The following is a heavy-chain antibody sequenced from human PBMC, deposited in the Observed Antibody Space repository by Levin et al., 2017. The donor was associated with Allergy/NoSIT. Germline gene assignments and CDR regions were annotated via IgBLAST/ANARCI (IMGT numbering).Heavy chain of an antibody. D-gene: IGHD6-13*01. Sequence: GESLKISCAASGFSFSTYTMGWVRQAPGKGLEWVSDINPNGGRTYYVDSVKGRFTISRDNSKNTLFLQLGSLRAEDTAVYYCVKAGSISWYDYWGQGTLATVSS. CDR3: VKAGSISWYDY. J-gene: IGHJ4*02. CDR1: GFSFSTYT. CDR2: INPNGGRT. V-gene: IGHV3-23*01.